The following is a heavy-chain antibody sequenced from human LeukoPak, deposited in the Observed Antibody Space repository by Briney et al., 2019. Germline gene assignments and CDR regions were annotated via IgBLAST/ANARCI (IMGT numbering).Heavy chain of an antibody. Sequence: GASVKVSCKTSGYTFSDYDIIWIRQASGQGLEWMGWMNPDSGDTGFAQNFQGRVTMTRDTSLNTAYMELTGLTSKDTAVYYCARTIRYSTWFDPWGRGTLVAVSS. CDR1: GYTFSDYD. J-gene: IGHJ5*02. CDR2: MNPDSGDT. V-gene: IGHV1-8*01. CDR3: ARTIRYSTWFDP. D-gene: IGHD2-15*01.